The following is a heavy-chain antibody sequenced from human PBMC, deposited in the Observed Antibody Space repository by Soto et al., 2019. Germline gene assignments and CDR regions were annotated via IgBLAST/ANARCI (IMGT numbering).Heavy chain of an antibody. Sequence: EVQLLESGGGLVQPGGSLRLSCAASGFTFSTYAMNWVRQAPGKGLEWVSGISGSGDNTYYADSVKGRFTVSRDNSKNTLYRQMNSLRGEDTAVFYCAKERSSGWSFDYWGQGTLVTVSP. D-gene: IGHD6-19*01. CDR3: AKERSSGWSFDY. CDR2: ISGSGDNT. CDR1: GFTFSTYA. V-gene: IGHV3-23*01. J-gene: IGHJ4*02.